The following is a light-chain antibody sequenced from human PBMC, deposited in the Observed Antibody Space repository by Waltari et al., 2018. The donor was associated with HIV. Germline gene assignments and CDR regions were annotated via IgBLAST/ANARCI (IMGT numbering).Light chain of an antibody. CDR1: QTINTG. CDR3: QQTTTFPLG. CDR2: AAS. V-gene: IGKV1-12*01. Sequence: IQMTQSPSSLSASIGDRVTSICRASQTINTGLDWYQQKPSLAPHLLIFAASGLQNGVPSRFSGSGSGTLFTLTIANLQPEDSATYYCQQTTTFPLGFGGGTRVEI. J-gene: IGKJ4*02.